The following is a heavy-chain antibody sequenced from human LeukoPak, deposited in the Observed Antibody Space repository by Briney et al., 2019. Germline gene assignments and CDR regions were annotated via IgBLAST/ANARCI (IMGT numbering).Heavy chain of an antibody. V-gene: IGHV1-69*04. J-gene: IGHJ4*02. CDR2: IIPILGIA. CDR1: GGTFSSYA. Sequence: SVKVSCKASGGTFSSYAISWVRQAPGQGLEWMGRIIPILGIANYAQKFQGRVTITADKSTSTAYMELSSLRSEDTAVYYCALCSGGSCYEFDYWGQGTLVTVSS. CDR3: ALCSGGSCYEFDY. D-gene: IGHD2-15*01.